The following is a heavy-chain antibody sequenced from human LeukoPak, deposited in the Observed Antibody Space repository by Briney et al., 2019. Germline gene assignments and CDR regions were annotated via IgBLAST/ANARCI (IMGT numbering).Heavy chain of an antibody. D-gene: IGHD2-2*01. CDR3: ARLGYCSSASCGPLDY. Sequence: SETVSLTCTVSGGSISSSSYYWGWIRQPPGTGLEWIGNIYYSGSTYYNPSLKSRVTISVDTSKNHFSLKLNSVTAADTALYYCARLGYCSSASCGPLDYWGQGTLVTVSS. CDR1: GGSISSSSYY. CDR2: IYYSGST. J-gene: IGHJ4*02. V-gene: IGHV4-39*02.